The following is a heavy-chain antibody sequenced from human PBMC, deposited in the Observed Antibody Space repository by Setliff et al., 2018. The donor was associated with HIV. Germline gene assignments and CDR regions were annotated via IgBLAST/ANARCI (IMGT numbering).Heavy chain of an antibody. CDR3: VRGGGYFDDRSHFYVEEALDV. CDR2: IKYDGATT. J-gene: IGHJ3*01. CDR1: GFTFSSYD. D-gene: IGHD3-10*02. V-gene: IGHV3-74*01. Sequence: PGGSLRLSCAASGFTFSSYDMHWVRQATGKGLEWVSGIKYDGATTRHVDSLKGRINISRDNGRKTLHLQMNNVRVEDTAVYHCVRGGGYFDDRSHFYVEEALDVWGQGTTVTVSS.